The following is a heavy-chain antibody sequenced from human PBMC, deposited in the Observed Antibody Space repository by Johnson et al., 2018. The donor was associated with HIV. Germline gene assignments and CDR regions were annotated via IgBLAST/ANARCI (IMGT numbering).Heavy chain of an antibody. CDR1: GFTFSSYG. Sequence: QVQLVESGGGVVQPGGSLRLSCAASGFTFSSYGMHWVRQAPGKGLEWVAFIRYDGSYKYYVDSVKGRFTISRDNSKNTLYLQMNSLRAEDTAVYYCTTDQGYYGDAFDIWGQGTMVTVSS. J-gene: IGHJ3*02. CDR3: TTDQGYYGDAFDI. CDR2: IRYDGSYK. D-gene: IGHD3-10*01. V-gene: IGHV3-30*02.